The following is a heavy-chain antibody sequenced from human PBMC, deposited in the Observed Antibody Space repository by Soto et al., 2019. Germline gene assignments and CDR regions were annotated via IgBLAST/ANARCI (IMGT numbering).Heavy chain of an antibody. J-gene: IGHJ6*02. CDR1: GFTFSSYG. V-gene: IGHV3-30*18. Sequence: QVQLVESGGGVVQPGRSLRLSCAASGFTFSSYGMHWVRQAPGKGLEWVAVISYDGSNKYYADSVKGRFTISRDNSKNTMYLQMNSLRAADMAVYYCAKDLYCYDSSGSSLGGMGVWGQGTTVTVSS. D-gene: IGHD3-22*01. CDR3: AKDLYCYDSSGSSLGGMGV. CDR2: ISYDGSNK.